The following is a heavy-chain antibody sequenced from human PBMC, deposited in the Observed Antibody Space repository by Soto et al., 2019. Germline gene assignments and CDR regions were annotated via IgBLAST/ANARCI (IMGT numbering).Heavy chain of an antibody. CDR2: ISGSGGST. CDR1: GFTFSSYA. D-gene: IGHD1-1*01. CDR3: AKDCNECLGAFDI. V-gene: IGHV3-23*01. J-gene: IGHJ3*02. Sequence: GGSLRLSCAASGFTFSSYAMSWVRHAPGKGLEWVSAISGSGGSTYYADSVKGRFTISRDNSKNTLYLQMNSLRAEDTAVYYCAKDCNECLGAFDIWGQGTMVTVSS.